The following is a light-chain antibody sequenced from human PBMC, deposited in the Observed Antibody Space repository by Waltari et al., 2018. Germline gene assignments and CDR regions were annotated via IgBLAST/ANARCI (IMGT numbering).Light chain of an antibody. CDR1: QGVGSK. CDR2: GAS. Sequence: MTQSPATLSVSPGERATLSCRASQGVGSKLAGYQPKPGQAPRLLICGASTRATAIPARFSGSGSETEFTLPISILQSEDFAVYYCQQYSNWPYTFGQGTKLEIK. V-gene: IGKV3-15*01. CDR3: QQYSNWPYT. J-gene: IGKJ2*01.